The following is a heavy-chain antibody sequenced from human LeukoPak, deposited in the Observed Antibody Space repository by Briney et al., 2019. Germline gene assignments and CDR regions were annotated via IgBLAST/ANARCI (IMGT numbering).Heavy chain of an antibody. J-gene: IGHJ4*02. CDR2: IYSGGNT. Sequence: PGGSLRLSCAASGFTFSSYSMNWVRQVPGKGLEWVSFIYSGGNTHYSDSVKGRFTISRDTSKNTLYLQMNGLRADDTAIYYCARRAGEYSHPYDYWGQGTLVTVSS. V-gene: IGHV3-53*01. CDR1: GFTFSSYS. D-gene: IGHD2/OR15-2a*01. CDR3: ARRAGEYSHPYDY.